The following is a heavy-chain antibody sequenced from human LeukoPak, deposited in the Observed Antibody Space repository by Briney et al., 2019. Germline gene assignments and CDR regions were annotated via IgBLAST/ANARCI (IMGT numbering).Heavy chain of an antibody. CDR3: ASPRSGYRYTFDY. J-gene: IGHJ4*02. Sequence: PSETLSLTCAVSAASISNYYWSWIRQAQGKGLEWIGYISTSGSTNYNPSLKGRVSISLDTSKNRFSLNLNFVTAADTAVYYCASPRSGYRYTFDYWGQGALVTVSS. CDR1: AASISNYY. D-gene: IGHD3-22*01. CDR2: ISTSGST. V-gene: IGHV4-4*09.